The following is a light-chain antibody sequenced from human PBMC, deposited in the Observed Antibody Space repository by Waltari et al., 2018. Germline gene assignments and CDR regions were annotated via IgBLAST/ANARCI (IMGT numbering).Light chain of an antibody. J-gene: IGKJ2*01. CDR2: AAS. CDR3: QQSYSTPPYT. V-gene: IGKV1-39*01. CDR1: QSISSY. Sequence: DIQMTQSPSSLSASVGDRVTITCRASQSISSYLNWYQQKPRKAPKLLIYAASSLQSGVPSRFSGSGSVTDFTLTISSLQPEDFATYYCQQSYSTPPYTFGQGTKLEI.